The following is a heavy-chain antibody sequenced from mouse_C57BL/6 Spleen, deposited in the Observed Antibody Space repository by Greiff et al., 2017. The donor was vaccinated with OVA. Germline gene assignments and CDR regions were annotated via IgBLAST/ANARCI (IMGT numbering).Heavy chain of an antibody. J-gene: IGHJ2*01. CDR2: IHPNSGST. V-gene: IGHV1-64*01. CDR1: GYTFTSYW. Sequence: QVQLQQPGAELVKPGASVKLSCKASGYTFTSYWMHWVKQRPGQGLEWIGMIHPNSGSTNYNEKFKSKATLTVDKSSSTAYMQLSSLTSEDSAVYYCAREGPPTVKEYYFDYWGQGTTLTVSS. D-gene: IGHD1-1*01. CDR3: AREGPPTVKEYYFDY.